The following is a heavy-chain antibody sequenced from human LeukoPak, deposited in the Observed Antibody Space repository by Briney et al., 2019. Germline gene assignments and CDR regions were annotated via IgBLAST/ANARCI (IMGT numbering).Heavy chain of an antibody. V-gene: IGHV4-34*01. CDR2: ITHNGST. D-gene: IGHD2-15*01. CDR1: GESLNDYY. Sequence: SETLSLTCGVHGESLNDYYWSWIRQSPGKGMEWIGEITHNGSTTFNPSLESRLTISVDTSKNQFSLKLTSVTAADASVYFCARGFCRGESCYSGEYFQHWGQGTLVTVSS. CDR3: ARGFCRGESCYSGEYFQH. J-gene: IGHJ1*01.